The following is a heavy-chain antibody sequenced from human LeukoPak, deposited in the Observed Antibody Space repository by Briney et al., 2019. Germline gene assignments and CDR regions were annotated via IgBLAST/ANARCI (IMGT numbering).Heavy chain of an antibody. J-gene: IGHJ4*02. CDR1: GYTFDNYW. V-gene: IGHV5-51*01. CDR3: ATQYAQFYDF. CDR2: IYPGDSNA. D-gene: IGHD2-8*01. Sequence: RAGESLKVSCKASGYTFDNYWISWVRLMPGKGLEWMGIIYPGDSNARYNPSFQGHVTVSVDRSIDTAYLQWSSLQASDTATYYCATQYAQFYDFWGQGTLVTVSS.